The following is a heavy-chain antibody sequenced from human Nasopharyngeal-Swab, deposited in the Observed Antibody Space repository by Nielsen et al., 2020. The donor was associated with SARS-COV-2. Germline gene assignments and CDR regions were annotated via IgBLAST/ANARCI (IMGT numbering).Heavy chain of an antibody. D-gene: IGHD2-2*01. J-gene: IGHJ6*03. V-gene: IGHV1-46*01. Sequence: ASVKVSCKASGYTFTSYYMHWVRQAPGQGLEWMGTINPSGGSTSYAQKFQGRVTMTRDTSTSTVYMELSSLRSEDTAVYYCARDPYCSSTSCYPRVYYYHMDVWGKGTTVTVSS. CDR3: ARDPYCSSTSCYPRVYYYHMDV. CDR2: INPSGGST. CDR1: GYTFTSYY.